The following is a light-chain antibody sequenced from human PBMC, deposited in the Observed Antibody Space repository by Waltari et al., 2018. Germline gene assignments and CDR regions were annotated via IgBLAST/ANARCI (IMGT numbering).Light chain of an antibody. CDR2: EVT. CDR3: SSYTSSNSVV. Sequence: QSALTQPPSVSGSPGQSVTISCPGTSSDVGGYNRVSWYQPPPGTAPKLMIYEVTYRPSGVPDRFSGSKSGNTASLTISGLQAEDEADYYCSSYTSSNSVVFGGGTKLTVL. V-gene: IGLV2-18*02. CDR1: SSDVGGYNR. J-gene: IGLJ2*01.